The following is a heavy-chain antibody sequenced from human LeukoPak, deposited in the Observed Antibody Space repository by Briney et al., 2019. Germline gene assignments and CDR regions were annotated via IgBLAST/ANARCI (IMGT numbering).Heavy chain of an antibody. CDR3: ARDPGTHIVVVTAIYFVY. Sequence: PGGSLRLSCAASGFTFSSYAMHWVRQAPGKGLEWVAVISYDGSNKYYADSVKGRFTISRDNSKNTLYLQMNSLRAEDTAVYYCARDPGTHIVVVTAIYFVYWGQGTLVIVSS. D-gene: IGHD2-21*02. CDR2: ISYDGSNK. CDR1: GFTFSSYA. V-gene: IGHV3-30*04. J-gene: IGHJ4*02.